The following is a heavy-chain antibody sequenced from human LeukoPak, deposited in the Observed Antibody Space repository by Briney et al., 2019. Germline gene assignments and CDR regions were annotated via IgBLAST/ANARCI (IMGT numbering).Heavy chain of an antibody. D-gene: IGHD3-10*01. CDR2: VYPGDSDT. CDR3: ARRSRQEVGSGSYYNFDY. CDR1: GYSFTSFW. Sequence: GESLKISCKGSGYSFTSFWIGWVRQMPGKGLEWMGIVYPGDSDTRYSPSFQGQVTISADTSISTAYLQWSSLKASDTAMYYCARRSRQEVGSGSYYNFDYWGQGTLVTVSS. J-gene: IGHJ4*02. V-gene: IGHV5-51*01.